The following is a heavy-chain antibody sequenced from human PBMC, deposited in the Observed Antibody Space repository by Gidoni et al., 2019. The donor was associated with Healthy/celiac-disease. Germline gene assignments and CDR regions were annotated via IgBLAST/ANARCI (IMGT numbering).Heavy chain of an antibody. CDR1: GFTFSSYG. Sequence: QVQLVASGGGVVQPGRSLRLSCAASGFTFSSYGMHWVRQAPGQGLEWVAVISYDGSNKYYADAVKGRITISRDNSKNTLYLQMNSRSAEDTAVYYCAKDRLNSGYSSGWYLPTHYYYYGMDVWGQGTTVTVSS. J-gene: IGHJ6*02. D-gene: IGHD6-19*01. CDR3: AKDRLNSGYSSGWYLPTHYYYYGMDV. CDR2: ISYDGSNK. V-gene: IGHV3-30*18.